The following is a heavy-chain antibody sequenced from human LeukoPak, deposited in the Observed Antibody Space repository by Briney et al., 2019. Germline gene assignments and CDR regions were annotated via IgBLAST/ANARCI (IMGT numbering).Heavy chain of an antibody. CDR1: GFTFSSYE. J-gene: IGHJ4*02. CDR3: ARSAVTAV. Sequence: GGSLRLSCAASGFTFSSYEMNWVRQAPGKGLEWVSRISGSGSSIYYADSVKGRFTISRDNAKNSLYLQMNSLRAEDTAVYYCARSAVTAVWGQGTLVTVSS. D-gene: IGHD4-17*01. CDR2: ISGSGSSI. V-gene: IGHV3-48*03.